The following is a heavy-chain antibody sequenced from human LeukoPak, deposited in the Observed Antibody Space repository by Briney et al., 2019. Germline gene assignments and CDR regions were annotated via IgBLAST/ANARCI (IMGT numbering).Heavy chain of an antibody. CDR2: ISGSGDKT. CDR1: GFTFSNFA. V-gene: IGHV3-23*01. J-gene: IGHJ4*02. Sequence: PGGSLRLSRAASGFTFSNFAMIWVRQAPGKGLEWVSAISGSGDKTHYADSVKGRFTISRDNSKSVLYMQLNNLRLEDTAVYYCGEGHWGRGTLVTVSS. CDR3: GEGH.